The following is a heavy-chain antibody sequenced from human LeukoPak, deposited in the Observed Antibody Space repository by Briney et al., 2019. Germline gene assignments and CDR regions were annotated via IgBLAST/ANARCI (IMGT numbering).Heavy chain of an antibody. D-gene: IGHD2-21*01. CDR3: ARADRLDGGPYLIGP. CDR2: INPNSGGT. Sequence: ASVKVSCKTSGYSFTDYYMHWVRQAPGQGLEWMGWINPNSGGTSSAQKFQGRVALTRHTYITTVYMEVSWLTSDDTALYYCARADRLDGGPYLIGPWGQGTLVTVSS. J-gene: IGHJ5*02. V-gene: IGHV1-2*02. CDR1: GYSFTDYY.